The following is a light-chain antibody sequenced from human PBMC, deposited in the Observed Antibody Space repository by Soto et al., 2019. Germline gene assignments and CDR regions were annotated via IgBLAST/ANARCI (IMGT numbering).Light chain of an antibody. CDR3: QLSYNAWT. V-gene: IGKV1-39*01. Sequence: DIQMTQSPSSLSASVGDRVTITFRASPRINSWLAWYQQRQGRAPNLLISSASTLQSGVPSRFNAGGSGTDFTLTITSLQPEDSATYYCQLSYNAWTFGQGTKVDI. J-gene: IGKJ1*01. CDR1: PRINSW. CDR2: SAS.